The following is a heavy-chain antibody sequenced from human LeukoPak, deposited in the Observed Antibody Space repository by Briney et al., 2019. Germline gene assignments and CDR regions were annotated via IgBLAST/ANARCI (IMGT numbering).Heavy chain of an antibody. CDR1: GFTFITYW. D-gene: IGHD2-2*01. CDR3: ARSLGSCSTTTCYDNWFDP. Sequence: RPGGSLRLSCTASGFTFITYWMNWVRQAPGKGLEWVANIKQDGKQKYYVDSVKGRFTISRDNAKDSLYLQMNSLRAEDTAVYYCARSLGSCSTTTCYDNWFDPWGQGTLVTVSS. CDR2: IKQDGKQK. V-gene: IGHV3-7*01. J-gene: IGHJ5*02.